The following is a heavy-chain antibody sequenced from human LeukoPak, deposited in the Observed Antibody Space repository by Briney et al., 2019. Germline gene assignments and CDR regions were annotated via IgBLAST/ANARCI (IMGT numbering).Heavy chain of an antibody. V-gene: IGHV1-46*01. CDR1: GYTFTRYH. J-gene: IGHJ4*02. Sequence: VASVKVSCKASGYTFTRYHIHWVRQAPGQGLEWMGVISPSAATTTYAQKFQGRVTMTRDTSTTTVYMELSSLRSDDTAVYYCAREAIFGVVREYYFDYWGQGTLVTVS. D-gene: IGHD3-3*01. CDR3: AREAIFGVVREYYFDY. CDR2: ISPSAATT.